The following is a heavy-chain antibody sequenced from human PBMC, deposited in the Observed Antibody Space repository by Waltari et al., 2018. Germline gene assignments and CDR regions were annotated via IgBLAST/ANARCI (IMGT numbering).Heavy chain of an antibody. V-gene: IGHV4-34*01. Sequence: QAQLQQWGAGPLKPSATLSLTCAVYGGSFSVYYWSWIRQPPGQGLEWIGEINHSGSTNYNPSLKSRVTISVDTSKNQFSLKRSSVTAADTAVYYCARRLRRYYDSSGYSYYFDYWGQGTLVTVSS. CDR1: GGSFSVYY. J-gene: IGHJ4*02. CDR3: ARRLRRYYDSSGYSYYFDY. D-gene: IGHD3-22*01. CDR2: INHSGST.